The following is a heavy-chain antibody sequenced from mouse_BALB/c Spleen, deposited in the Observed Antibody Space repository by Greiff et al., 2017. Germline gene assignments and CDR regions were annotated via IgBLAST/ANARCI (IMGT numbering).Heavy chain of an antibody. CDR1: GYSITSDYA. J-gene: IGHJ4*01. V-gene: IGHV3-2*02. Sequence: EVQRVESGPGLVKPSQSLSLTCTVTGYSITSDYAWNWIRQFPGNQLEWIGYISYSGSTSYNPSLKSRISITRDTSKNQFFLQLNSVTTDDTATYYCARYPYGYYAMDYWGQGTSVTVSS. CDR3: ARYPYGYYAMDY. CDR2: ISYSGST. D-gene: IGHD1-1*02.